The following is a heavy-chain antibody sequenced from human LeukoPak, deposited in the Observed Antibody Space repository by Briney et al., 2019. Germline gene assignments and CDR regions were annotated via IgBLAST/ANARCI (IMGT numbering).Heavy chain of an antibody. D-gene: IGHD4-11*01. CDR3: AKDAQRGFDYSNSLEH. V-gene: IGHV3-48*03. CDR1: GFTFNNYE. CDR2: ISSGGTVT. J-gene: IGHJ5*02. Sequence: GGSLRLSCAASGFTFNNYEMNWVRQAPGKGLEWVSFISSGGTVTYYADSVKGRFTISRDNPKNSLYLQLNSLRADDTAVYYCAKDAQRGFDYSNSLEHWGQGSLVIVSS.